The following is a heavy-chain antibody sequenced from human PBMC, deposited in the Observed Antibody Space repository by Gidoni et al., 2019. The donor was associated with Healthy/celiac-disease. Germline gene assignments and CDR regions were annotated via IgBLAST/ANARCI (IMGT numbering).Heavy chain of an antibody. CDR3: ARIQRDDYIFFFAFDI. D-gene: IGHD4-4*01. V-gene: IGHV2-26*01. CDR2: IFSNDEK. Sequence: QVTLKESGPVLVKPTETLTLTCTVSGFSPSNARMGVSWIRQPPGKALEWLAHIFSNDEKSYSTSLKSRLTISKDTSKSQVVLTMTNMDPVDTATYYCARIQRDDYIFFFAFDIWGQGTMVTVSS. J-gene: IGHJ3*02. CDR1: GFSPSNARMG.